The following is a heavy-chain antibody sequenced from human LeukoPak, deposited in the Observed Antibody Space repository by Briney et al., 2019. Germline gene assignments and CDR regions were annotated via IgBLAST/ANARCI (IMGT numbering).Heavy chain of an antibody. CDR3: ARLIVGATKFDY. D-gene: IGHD1-26*01. V-gene: IGHV4-59*08. CDR2: IYYSGST. Sequence: SETLSLTCTVSGGSISSYYWSWIRQPPGKGLEWIGYIYYSGSTNYNPSLKSRVTIPVDTSKNQFSLKLSSVTAADTAVYYCARLIVGATKFDYWGQGTLVTVSS. CDR1: GGSISSYY. J-gene: IGHJ4*02.